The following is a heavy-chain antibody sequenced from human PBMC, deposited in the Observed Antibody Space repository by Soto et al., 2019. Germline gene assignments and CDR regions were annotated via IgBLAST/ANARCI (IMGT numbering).Heavy chain of an antibody. V-gene: IGHV3-48*01. Sequence: GGSLRLSCAASGFTFSSYSMNWVRQAPGKGLEWVSYISSSSSTIYYADSVKGRFTISRDNAKNSLYLQMNSLRAEDTAVYYCVRRRTRTVVTPLLDAFDIWGQGTMVTVSS. CDR1: GFTFSSYS. D-gene: IGHD2-21*02. CDR2: ISSSSSTI. J-gene: IGHJ3*02. CDR3: VRRRTRTVVTPLLDAFDI.